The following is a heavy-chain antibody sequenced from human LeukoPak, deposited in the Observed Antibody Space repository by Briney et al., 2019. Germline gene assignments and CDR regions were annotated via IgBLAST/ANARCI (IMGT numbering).Heavy chain of an antibody. J-gene: IGHJ4*02. CDR3: ARDLAAAGTSGY. V-gene: IGHV1-18*04. CDR2: ISAYNGNT. D-gene: IGHD6-13*01. CDR1: GYTFTSYG. Sequence: ASVKVSCKASGYTFTSYGMSWVRQAPGQGLEWMGWISAYNGNTNYAQKLQGRVTMTTDTSTSTAYMELRSLRSDDTAVYYCARDLAAAGTSGYWGQGTLVTVSS.